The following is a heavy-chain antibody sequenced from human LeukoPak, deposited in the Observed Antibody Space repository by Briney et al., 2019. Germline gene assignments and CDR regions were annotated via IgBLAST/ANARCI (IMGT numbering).Heavy chain of an antibody. V-gene: IGHV1-18*01. D-gene: IGHD6-6*01. J-gene: IGHJ5*02. CDR1: GYTFTSYG. CDR3: ARDYSSSSAFDP. CDR2: ISAYNGNT. Sequence: ASVKVSCKASGYTFTSYGISWVRQAPGQGLEWMGWISAYNGNTNYAQKLQGRVTITTDTSTSTAYMELKSLRSDDTAVYYCARDYSSSSAFDPWGQGTLVTVSS.